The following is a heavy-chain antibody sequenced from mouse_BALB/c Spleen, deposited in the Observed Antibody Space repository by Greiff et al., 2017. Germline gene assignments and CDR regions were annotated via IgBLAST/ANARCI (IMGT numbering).Heavy chain of an antibody. V-gene: IGHV6-6*02. CDR1: GFTFSNYW. D-gene: IGHD2-4*01. CDR2: IRLKSNNYAT. CDR3: TRSLYYDYDGFAY. J-gene: IGHJ3*01. Sequence: EVMLVESGGGLVQPGGSMKLSCVASGFTFSNYWMNWVRQSPEKGLEWVAEIRLKSNNYATHYAESVKGRFTISRDDSKSSVYLQMNNLRAEDTGIYYCTRSLYYDYDGFAYWGQGTLVTVSA.